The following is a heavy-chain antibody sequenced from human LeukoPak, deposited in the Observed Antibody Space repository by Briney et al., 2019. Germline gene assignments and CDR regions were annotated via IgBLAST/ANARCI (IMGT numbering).Heavy chain of an antibody. J-gene: IGHJ4*02. D-gene: IGHD3-10*01. CDR1: GFTFNRYY. CDR3: ARGSSFFASGTYCDY. Sequence: GGSLRLSCAASGFTFNRYYMSWVRQAPGRGLEWVAHIRQDGGQIYYVDSVKGRFTISRDNAKNSMLLQMDSLRDEDTAVYYCARGSSFFASGTYCDYWGQGTLVTVSS. V-gene: IGHV3-7*01. CDR2: IRQDGGQI.